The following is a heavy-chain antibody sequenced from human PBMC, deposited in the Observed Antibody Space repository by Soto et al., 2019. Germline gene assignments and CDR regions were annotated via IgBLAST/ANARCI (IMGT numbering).Heavy chain of an antibody. CDR3: ARGYCGGDCYYYYYYAMDV. CDR2: INPSGGST. D-gene: IGHD2-21*02. V-gene: IGHV1-46*03. J-gene: IGHJ6*02. Sequence: ASVKVSCKASGYTFTSYYMHWVRQAPGQGLEWMGIINPSGGSTSYAQKFQGRVTMTRDTSTSTVYMELSSLRSEDTAVYYCARGYCGGDCYYYYYYAMDVWGQGTTVTVSS. CDR1: GYTFTSYY.